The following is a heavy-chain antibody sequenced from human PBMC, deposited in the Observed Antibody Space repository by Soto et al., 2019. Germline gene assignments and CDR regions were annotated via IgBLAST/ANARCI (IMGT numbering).Heavy chain of an antibody. CDR1: GYTFTNYF. CDR2: INPSDGDT. J-gene: IGHJ4*02. Sequence: VRLVQSGPEVKKPGASVIVSCKASGYTFTNYFIHWVRQAPGQGLEWVAIINPSDGDTNYAQNFPGRVNLTRDHSTSTGPLGLSSLRSEDTAVNYCARVRNSVPSVIGILTGTAPPDFWGQGTLVTVSS. V-gene: IGHV1-46*01. D-gene: IGHD3-9*01. CDR3: ARVRNSVPSVIGILTGTAPPDF.